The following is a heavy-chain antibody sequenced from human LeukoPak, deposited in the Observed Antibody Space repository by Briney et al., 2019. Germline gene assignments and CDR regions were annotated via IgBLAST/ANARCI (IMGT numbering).Heavy chain of an antibody. CDR2: IYYSGST. V-gene: IGHV4-59*01. Sequence: SSETLSLTCTVSGGSISSYYWSWIRQPPGKGLEWIGDIYYSGSTNYNPSLKRRGTISVDTSKNQFSLKLSSVTAEDTAVYYCARHGSGSYSWFDPWGQGTLVTVSS. CDR1: GGSISSYY. D-gene: IGHD3-10*01. J-gene: IGHJ5*02. CDR3: ARHGSGSYSWFDP.